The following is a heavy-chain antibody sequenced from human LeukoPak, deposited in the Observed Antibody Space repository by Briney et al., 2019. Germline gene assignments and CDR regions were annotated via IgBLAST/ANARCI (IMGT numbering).Heavy chain of an antibody. D-gene: IGHD6-6*01. V-gene: IGHV4-4*07. CDR1: GGSISNYY. CDR2: IYTSGST. Sequence: ASETLSLTCTVSGGSISNYYWSWIRQPAGKGLEWIGRIYTSGSTNYNPSLKSRVTMSVDTSKNQFSLKLSSVTAADTAVYYCARGPVPTTGAAQPQLGYWGQGFLVTVSS. J-gene: IGHJ4*02. CDR3: ARGPVPTTGAAQPQLGY.